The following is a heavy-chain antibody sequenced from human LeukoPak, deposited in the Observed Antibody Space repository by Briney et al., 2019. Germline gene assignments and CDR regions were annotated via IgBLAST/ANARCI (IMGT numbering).Heavy chain of an antibody. J-gene: IGHJ3*02. CDR3: ARSGSYYYDAFDI. Sequence: SETLSLTCTVSGGSISSGDYYWSWIRHPPGKGLEWIGYIYYSGSTYYNPSLKSRVTISVDTSKIQFSLKLSSVTAADTAVYYCARSGSYYYDAFDIWGQGTMVTVSS. CDR1: GGSISSGDYY. CDR2: IYYSGST. D-gene: IGHD1-26*01. V-gene: IGHV4-30-4*08.